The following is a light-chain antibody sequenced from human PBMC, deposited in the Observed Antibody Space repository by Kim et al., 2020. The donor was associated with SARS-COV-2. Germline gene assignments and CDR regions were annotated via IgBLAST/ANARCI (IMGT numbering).Light chain of an antibody. Sequence: SGSPGKTARISCSGDKCGNKYSCWYQKRPGPSPAVVMYQDERRPSGIPERFYGSNSGNTATLTISGTQAMDEADYYCQVWESTTTVFGGGTQLTVL. CDR2: QDE. J-gene: IGLJ2*01. CDR3: QVWESTTTV. V-gene: IGLV3-1*01. CDR1: KCGNKY.